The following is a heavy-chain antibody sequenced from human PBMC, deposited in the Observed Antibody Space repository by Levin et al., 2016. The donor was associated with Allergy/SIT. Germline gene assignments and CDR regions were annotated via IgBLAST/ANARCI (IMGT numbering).Heavy chain of an antibody. D-gene: IGHD3-22*01. J-gene: IGHJ4*02. CDR2: INSDGSRR. Sequence: WIRQPPGKGLVWVSRINSDGSRRSYADSVKGRFTISRDNAKNTLYLQMNSLRAEDTAVYYCARDYDLAFDYWGQGTLVTVSS. V-gene: IGHV3-74*01. CDR3: ARDYDLAFDY.